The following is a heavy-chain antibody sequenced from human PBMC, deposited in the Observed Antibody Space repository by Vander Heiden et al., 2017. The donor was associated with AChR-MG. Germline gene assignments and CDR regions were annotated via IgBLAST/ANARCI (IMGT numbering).Heavy chain of an antibody. Sequence: EVQLVESGGVVVQPGGSLRLPCAASRFRFDDYTMHWVRQAPGKGLEWVSLISWDGVSTYYADSVKGRFTISRDNSKNSLYLQMNSLRTEDTALYYCAKSMDSSSSGSDYWGQGTLVTVSS. V-gene: IGHV3-43*01. CDR2: ISWDGVST. CDR1: RFRFDDYT. CDR3: AKSMDSSSSGSDY. J-gene: IGHJ4*02. D-gene: IGHD6-6*01.